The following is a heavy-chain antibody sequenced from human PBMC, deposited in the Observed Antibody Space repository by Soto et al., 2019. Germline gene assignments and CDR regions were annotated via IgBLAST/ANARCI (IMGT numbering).Heavy chain of an antibody. V-gene: IGHV3-48*03. D-gene: IGHD3-3*01. Sequence: EVQLVESGGGLVQPGGSLRLSCAASGFTFSSYEMNWVRQAPGKGLEWVSYISSSGSTIYYADSVKGRFTISRDHAKNSVYLQMNNLKAEDTAVYYCAIEPRPARIVATRHDFWSGSWGQGTLVTVSS. J-gene: IGHJ5*02. CDR3: AIEPRPARIVATRHDFWSGS. CDR2: ISSSGSTI. CDR1: GFTFSSYE.